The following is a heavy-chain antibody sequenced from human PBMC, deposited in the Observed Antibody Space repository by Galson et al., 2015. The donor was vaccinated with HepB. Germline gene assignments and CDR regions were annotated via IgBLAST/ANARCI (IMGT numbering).Heavy chain of an antibody. CDR2: IDPSDSSS. Sequence: QSGAEVKKPGESLRISCKGSGYSFTSSWISWVRQMPGKGLEWMGRIDPSDSSSNYSPSFQGHVTISADKSINTAYLPWSSLKASDTAMYYCARTAFGYDILTDYYPNYFDYWGQGTLVTVSS. V-gene: IGHV5-10-1*01. J-gene: IGHJ4*02. CDR1: GYSFTSSW. D-gene: IGHD3-9*01. CDR3: ARTAFGYDILTDYYPNYFDY.